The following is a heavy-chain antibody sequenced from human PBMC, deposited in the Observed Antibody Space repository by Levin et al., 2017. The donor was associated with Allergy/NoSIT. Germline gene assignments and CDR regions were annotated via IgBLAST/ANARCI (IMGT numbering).Heavy chain of an antibody. CDR1: GGSISSYY. CDR3: ARDQYDSSGYYYGDAFDI. CDR2: IYTSGST. J-gene: IGHJ3*02. Sequence: PSQTLSLTCTVSGGSISSYYWSWIRQPAGKGLEWIGRIYTSGSTNYNPSLKSRVTMSVDTSKKQFSLKLSSVTAADTAVYYCARDQYDSSGYYYGDAFDIWGQGTMVTVSS. V-gene: IGHV4-4*07. D-gene: IGHD3-22*01.